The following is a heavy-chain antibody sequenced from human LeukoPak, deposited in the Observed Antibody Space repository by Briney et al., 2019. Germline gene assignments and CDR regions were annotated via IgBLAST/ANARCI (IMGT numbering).Heavy chain of an antibody. Sequence: SETLSLTCAVYGGSFSGYYWSWIRQPPGKGLEWIGEINHSGSTHYNPSLKGRVTISVDTSKNQFSLKLSSVTAADTAVYYCARGVPLYDFWSGYHLYYFDYWGQGTLVTVSS. CDR3: ARGVPLYDFWSGYHLYYFDY. J-gene: IGHJ4*02. CDR1: GGSFSGYY. CDR2: INHSGST. V-gene: IGHV4-34*01. D-gene: IGHD3-3*01.